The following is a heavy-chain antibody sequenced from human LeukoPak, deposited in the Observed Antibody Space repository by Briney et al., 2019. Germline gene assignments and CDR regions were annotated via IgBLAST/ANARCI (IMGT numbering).Heavy chain of an antibody. CDR1: GGSISSYY. Sequence: SETLSLTCTVSGGSISSYYWSWIRQPPGEGLEWIGYIYYSGSTNYNPSLKSRVTISVDTSKNQFSLKLSSVTAADTAVYYCATDSQGYSSSWFQYYYYYGMDVWGQGTTVTVSS. J-gene: IGHJ6*02. CDR2: IYYSGST. V-gene: IGHV4-59*08. D-gene: IGHD6-13*01. CDR3: ATDSQGYSSSWFQYYYYYGMDV.